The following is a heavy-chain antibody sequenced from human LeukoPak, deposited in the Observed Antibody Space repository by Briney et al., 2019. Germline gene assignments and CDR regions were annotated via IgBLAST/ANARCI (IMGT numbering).Heavy chain of an antibody. CDR3: ARGSYDYVWGSYRPGYFDY. V-gene: IGHV4-30-2*01. Sequence: SETLSLTCAVSGGSISSGGYSWSWIRQPPGKGLEWIGYIYHSGSTYYNPSLKSRVTISVDRSKNQFSLKLSSVTAADTAVYYCARGSYDYVWGSYRPGYFDYWGQGTLVTVSS. D-gene: IGHD3-16*02. CDR2: IYHSGST. CDR1: GGSISSGGYS. J-gene: IGHJ4*02.